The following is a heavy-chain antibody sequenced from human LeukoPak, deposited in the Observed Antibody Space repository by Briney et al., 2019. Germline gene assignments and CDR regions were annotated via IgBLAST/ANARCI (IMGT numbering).Heavy chain of an antibody. V-gene: IGHV3-23*01. Sequence: GGSLRLSCAASGFTFSSYAMSWVRQAPGKGLEWVSAISGSGGSTYYADSVKGRFTISRDNSKNTLYLQMNSLRAEDTAVYYCAKASGYSYGYNHEGNWGQGTLVTVSS. CDR3: AKASGYSYGYNHEGN. J-gene: IGHJ4*02. CDR1: GFTFSSYA. CDR2: ISGSGGST. D-gene: IGHD5-18*01.